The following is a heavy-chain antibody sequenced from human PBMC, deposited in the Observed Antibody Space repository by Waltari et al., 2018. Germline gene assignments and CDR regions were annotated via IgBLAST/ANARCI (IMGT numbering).Heavy chain of an antibody. CDR1: GFTFKNYW. Sequence: VQLVESGGGLVQPGESLRLSGAASGFTFKNYWMGWGRQAPGQGLEWVASIKEDGSDKYYVDSVKGRFTISRDNAQDLLYLQMSSLRVEDMAVYFCARHGSYTFDSWGQGTLVSVSS. D-gene: IGHD3-16*02. CDR3: ARHGSYTFDS. J-gene: IGHJ4*02. CDR2: IKEDGSDK. V-gene: IGHV3-7*01.